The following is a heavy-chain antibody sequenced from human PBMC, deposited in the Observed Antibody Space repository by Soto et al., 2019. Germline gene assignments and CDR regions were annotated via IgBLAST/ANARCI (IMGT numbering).Heavy chain of an antibody. CDR3: VRYDT. V-gene: IGHV4-39*01. CDR2: IYNTGRT. J-gene: IGHJ5*01. Sequence: SETLSLTCTVSGGSISSISFSWGWVRQPPGKGLEWIGAIYNTGRTSYNPSLESRVTVSVDMSKNQFSLKMTSVTAADTAIYHCVRYDTWGHGILVTVSS. CDR1: GGSISSISFS.